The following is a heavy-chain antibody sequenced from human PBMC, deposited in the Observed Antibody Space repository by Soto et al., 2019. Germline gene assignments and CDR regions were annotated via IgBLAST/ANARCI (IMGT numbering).Heavy chain of an antibody. CDR1: GYSFTSYW. CDR3: ARPFSGGVAVAGTLPLGH. Sequence: GESLKISCKGSGYSFTSYWIGWVRQMPGKGLEWMGIIYPGDSDTRYSPSFQGQVTISADKSISTAYLQWSSLKASDTAMYYCARPFSGGVAVAGTLPLGHWGQGTLVTVPS. CDR2: IYPGDSDT. D-gene: IGHD6-19*01. J-gene: IGHJ5*02. V-gene: IGHV5-51*01.